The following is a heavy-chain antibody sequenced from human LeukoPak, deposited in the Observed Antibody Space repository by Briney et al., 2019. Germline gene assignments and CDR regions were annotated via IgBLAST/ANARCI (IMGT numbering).Heavy chain of an antibody. V-gene: IGHV3-43D*04. J-gene: IGHJ4*02. Sequence: GGSLRLSCAASGFTFYVCAMHWVRQAPGKGLEWVSLISWTGGSTYYADSVKGRFTISRDNSKNSLYLQMNSLSAEGTAWYYCAKGVGAIPAWGGSHYWGQGNLVTVSS. CDR1: GFTFYVCA. D-gene: IGHD2-2*01. CDR2: ISWTGGST. CDR3: AKGVGAIPAWGGSHY.